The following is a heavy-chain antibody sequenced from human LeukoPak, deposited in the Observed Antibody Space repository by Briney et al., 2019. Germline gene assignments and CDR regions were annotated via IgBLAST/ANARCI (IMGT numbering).Heavy chain of an antibody. CDR2: IWFDGSKT. Sequence: GGSLRLSCAASGFTFSSFGMHWVRQAPGKGLEWVAVIWFDGSKTYYSESVKGRFTISRDNAKNSLYLQLNSLRAEDTAVYYCARASASYFDYWGQGTLVTVSS. J-gene: IGHJ4*02. CDR3: ARASASYFDY. CDR1: GFTFSSFG. V-gene: IGHV3-33*03.